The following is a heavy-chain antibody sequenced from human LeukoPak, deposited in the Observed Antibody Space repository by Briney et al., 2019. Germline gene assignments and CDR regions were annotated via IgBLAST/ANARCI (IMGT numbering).Heavy chain of an antibody. Sequence: ASVKVSCKASGYTFTSYGISWVRQAPGQGLEWMGWISAYNGNTNYAQKLQGRVTMTTDTSTSTAYMELRSLGSDDTAVYYCARDREERWHETELRIWGQGTLVTVSS. CDR2: ISAYNGNT. CDR1: GYTFTSYG. V-gene: IGHV1-18*01. D-gene: IGHD5-24*01. CDR3: ARDREERWHETELRI. J-gene: IGHJ4*02.